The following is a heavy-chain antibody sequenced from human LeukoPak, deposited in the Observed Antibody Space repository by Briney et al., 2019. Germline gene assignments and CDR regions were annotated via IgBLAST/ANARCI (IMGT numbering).Heavy chain of an antibody. D-gene: IGHD6-25*01. CDR1: GCTFSSYS. Sequence: GGSLRLSCAASGCTFSSYSMNSVRQAPGKGLEWVSSISSSSSYIYYADSVKGRFIISRDNAKDSLYLQMNGLRAENTAVYYCARSVRLDAFDIWGQGTMVTVSS. CDR2: ISSSSSYI. CDR3: ARSVRLDAFDI. V-gene: IGHV3-21*01. J-gene: IGHJ3*02.